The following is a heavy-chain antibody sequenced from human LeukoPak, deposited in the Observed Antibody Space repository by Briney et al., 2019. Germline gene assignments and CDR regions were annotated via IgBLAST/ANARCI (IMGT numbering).Heavy chain of an antibody. CDR2: IYHSGST. D-gene: IGHD3-10*01. J-gene: IGHJ3*02. V-gene: IGHV4-30-2*01. CDR3: ARTAFGEFAPAHAFDI. CDR1: GGSISSGGYS. Sequence: SQTLSLTCAVSGGSISSGGYSWSWIRQPPGRGLEWIGYIYHSGSTYYNPSLKSRVTISVDTSKNQFSLKLSSVTAADTAVYYCARTAFGEFAPAHAFDIWAKGQWSPSLQ.